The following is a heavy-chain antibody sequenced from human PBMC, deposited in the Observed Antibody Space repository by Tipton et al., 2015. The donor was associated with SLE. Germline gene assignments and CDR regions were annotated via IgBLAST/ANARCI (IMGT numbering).Heavy chain of an antibody. CDR2: ISSSSSYI. Sequence: SLRLSCTASEFNISNYAMHWVRQAPGKGLEWVSSISSSSSYIYYADSVKGRFTISRDNAKNSLYLQMNSLRAEDTAVYYCARGQPNFYDSSGCHYYWGQGTRCTSSS. D-gene: IGHD3-22*01. V-gene: IGHV3-21*03. J-gene: IGHJ4*02. CDR3: ARGQPNFYDSSGCHYY. CDR1: EFNISNYA.